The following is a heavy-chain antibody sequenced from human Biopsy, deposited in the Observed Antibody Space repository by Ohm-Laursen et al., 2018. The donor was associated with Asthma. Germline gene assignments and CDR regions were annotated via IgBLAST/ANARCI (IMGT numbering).Heavy chain of an antibody. CDR3: ARGDSSNWSHYYFDY. CDR2: IYSGGTS. Sequence: RTLSPTCAASGFAVRRDYMFWVRQAPGKGLGWVSVIYSGGTSHTADSVRGRFTISRDYSKNTLYLQMHSLRAEDTAVYYCARGDSSNWSHYYFDYWGQGTLVTVSS. V-gene: IGHV3-53*01. D-gene: IGHD3-22*01. CDR1: GFAVRRDY. J-gene: IGHJ4*02.